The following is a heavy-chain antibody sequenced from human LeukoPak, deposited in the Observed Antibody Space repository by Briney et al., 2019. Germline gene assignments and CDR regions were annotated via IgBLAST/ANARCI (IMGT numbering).Heavy chain of an antibody. CDR3: ARGPERTGVGTRYYYDMDV. V-gene: IGHV3-23*01. Sequence: GGSLRLSCAASGFTFSTYGISWVRQAPGKGLEWVSGISGSGGSTYYADSVKGRFTISRDNSKNTLSLQMNSLRAEDTAVYYCARGPERTGVGTRYYYDMDVWGQGTTVTVSS. CDR1: GFTFSTYG. CDR2: ISGSGGST. D-gene: IGHD2-8*01. J-gene: IGHJ6*02.